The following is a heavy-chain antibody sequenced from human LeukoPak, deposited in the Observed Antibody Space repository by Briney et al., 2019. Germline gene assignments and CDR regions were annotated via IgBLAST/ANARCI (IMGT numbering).Heavy chain of an antibody. D-gene: IGHD4-17*01. CDR1: GGSSSGYY. Sequence: PSETLSLTCAVYGGSSSGYYWSWIRQPPGKGLEWIGEINHSGSTNYNPSLKSRVTISVDTSKNQFSLKLSSVTAADTAVYYCARGRGGATVTTESDYWGQGTLVTVSS. CDR3: ARGRGGATVTTESDY. J-gene: IGHJ4*02. V-gene: IGHV4-34*01. CDR2: INHSGST.